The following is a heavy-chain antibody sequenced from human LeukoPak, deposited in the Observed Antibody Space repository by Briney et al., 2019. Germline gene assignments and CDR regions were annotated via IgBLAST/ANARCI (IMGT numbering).Heavy chain of an antibody. CDR2: INTNTGNP. D-gene: IGHD6-19*01. Sequence: ASVKVSCKASGYTFTSYAMNWVRQAPGQGLEWMGWINTNTGNPTYAQGFTGRFVFSLDTSVSTAYLQISSLKAEDTTVYYCARPYSGYSSGWYGSRWFDPWGQGTLVTVSS. CDR1: GYTFTSYA. V-gene: IGHV7-4-1*02. CDR3: ARPYSGYSSGWYGSRWFDP. J-gene: IGHJ5*02.